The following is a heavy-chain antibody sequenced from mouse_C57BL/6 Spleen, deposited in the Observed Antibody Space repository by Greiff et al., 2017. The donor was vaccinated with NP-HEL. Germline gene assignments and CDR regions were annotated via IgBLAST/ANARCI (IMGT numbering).Heavy chain of an antibody. Sequence: VQLQQSGAELAKPGASVKLSCKASGYTFTSYWMHWVKQRPGQGLEWIGYINPSSGYTKYNQKFKDKATLTADKSSSTAYMQLSSLTYEDSAVYYCARISRGDYYAMDYWGQGTSVTVSS. J-gene: IGHJ4*01. D-gene: IGHD1-1*01. CDR2: INPSSGYT. V-gene: IGHV1-7*01. CDR1: GYTFTSYW. CDR3: ARISRGDYYAMDY.